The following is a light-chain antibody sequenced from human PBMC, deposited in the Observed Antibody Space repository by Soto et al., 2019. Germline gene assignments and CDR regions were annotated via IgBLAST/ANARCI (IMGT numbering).Light chain of an antibody. CDR2: ANT. J-gene: IGLJ3*02. Sequence: QSVLTQPPSVSGAPGQRITISCTGSSSNIGAGYDVHWYQQLPGTAPKLLIYANTNRPSGVPGRFSGSKSGASASLAIPGLQAEDEADYYCQSYDSSLSASVFGGGTKLTVL. CDR3: QSYDSSLSASV. V-gene: IGLV1-40*01. CDR1: SSNIGAGYD.